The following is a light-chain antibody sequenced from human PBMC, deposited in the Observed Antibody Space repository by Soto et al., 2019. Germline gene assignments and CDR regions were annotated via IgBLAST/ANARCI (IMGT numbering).Light chain of an antibody. CDR3: QSYDSRLSGYV. CDR1: SSNIGAGYD. CDR2: ANG. J-gene: IGLJ1*01. Sequence: QSVLTQPPSVSGAPGQRVTISCAGSSSNIGAGYDVHWYQQFPGSGPKLLVYANGNRPSGVPDRFSGSKSGTSASLAITGLQAEDEADYYCQSYDSRLSGYVFGSGTKVTV. V-gene: IGLV1-40*01.